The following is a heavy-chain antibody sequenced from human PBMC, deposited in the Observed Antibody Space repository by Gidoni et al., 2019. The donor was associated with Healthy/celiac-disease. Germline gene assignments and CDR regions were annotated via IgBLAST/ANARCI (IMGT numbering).Heavy chain of an antibody. J-gene: IGHJ6*02. CDR2: IYYSGST. CDR1: GGSIRRNY. V-gene: IGHV4-59*08. Sequence: QVQLQESGPGLVKPSETLSLTCPVPGGSIRRNYWSWIRQPPGKGLEWIGYIYYSGSTNYNSSLKSRVTISVDTSKNQFSLKLSSVTAADTAVYYCARQSPFRGVPYYYYGMDVWGQGTTVTVSS. CDR3: ARQSPFRGVPYYYYGMDV. D-gene: IGHD3-10*01.